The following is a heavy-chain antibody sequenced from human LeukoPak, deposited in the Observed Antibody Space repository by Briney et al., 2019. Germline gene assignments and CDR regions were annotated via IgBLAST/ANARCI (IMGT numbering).Heavy chain of an antibody. D-gene: IGHD5-18*01. V-gene: IGHV4-31*03. CDR1: GGSLSSGGYY. CDR3: ATVDTAMPYYFDY. CDR2: IYYSGST. Sequence: SQTLSLTCTVSGGSLSSGGYYWRWLRQHPGTGLEWLGYIYYSGSTYYNPSLKSRVTISVDTSKNQFSLKLSSVTAADTAVYYCATVDTAMPYYFDYWGQGTLVTVSS. J-gene: IGHJ4*02.